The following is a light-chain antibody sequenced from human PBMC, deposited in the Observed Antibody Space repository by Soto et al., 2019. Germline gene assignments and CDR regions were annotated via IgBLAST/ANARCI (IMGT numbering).Light chain of an antibody. J-gene: IGKJ1*01. CDR3: QKYNSAPRT. CDR2: STS. V-gene: IGKV1-27*01. CDR1: QGIDNY. Sequence: DIQMTQSPSSLSASVGDTVTITCRASQGIDNYLAWYQQKPGKVPALLIYSTSTLQSGVPSRFRGSGSGTDFTLTVDSLQPEDVATYYWQKYNSAPRTFGQGTKVEIK.